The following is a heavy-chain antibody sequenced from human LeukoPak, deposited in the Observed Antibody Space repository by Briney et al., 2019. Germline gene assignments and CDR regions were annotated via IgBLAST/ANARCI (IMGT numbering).Heavy chain of an antibody. D-gene: IGHD1-26*01. J-gene: IGHJ4*02. V-gene: IGHV1-18*01. CDR1: GYTFTSYG. CDR3: ARGARIVGAMAYDY. CDR2: ISAYNGNT. Sequence: GASVKVSCKASGYTFTSYGISWVRQAPGQGLEWMGWISAYNGNTNYAQKLQGRVTMTTDTSTSTAYMELRSLRSDDTAVYSCARGARIVGAMAYDYWGQGTLVTVSS.